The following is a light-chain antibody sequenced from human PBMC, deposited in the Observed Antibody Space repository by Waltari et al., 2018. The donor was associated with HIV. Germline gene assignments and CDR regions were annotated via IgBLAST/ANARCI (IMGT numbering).Light chain of an antibody. CDR2: RNS. Sequence: QSVLTQPPSASGTPGQRVTISCSGGSSNIGSNYVYWYQQLPGTTPKLLIYRNSQRPSEVPNRFSGSKSGPSASLASSGLRSEDEADYYCAAWDGSLSGVVFGGGTKLTVL. CDR3: AAWDGSLSGVV. CDR1: SSNIGSNY. V-gene: IGLV1-47*01. J-gene: IGLJ2*01.